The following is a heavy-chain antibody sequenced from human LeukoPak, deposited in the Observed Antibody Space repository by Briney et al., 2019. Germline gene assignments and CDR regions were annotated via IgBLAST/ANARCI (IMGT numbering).Heavy chain of an antibody. CDR2: IYSTGGT. Sequence: PSETLSLTCTVSGASYWGWVRQSPEMGLEWIGSIYSTGGTYYNPSLKSRLTISLDTSKRQFSPKMTSMTAADTAVYYCASLRDDGGNYPRFDYWGQGALVTVSS. D-gene: IGHD4/OR15-4a*01. CDR1: GASY. V-gene: IGHV4-39*07. J-gene: IGHJ4*02. CDR3: ASLRDDGGNYPRFDY.